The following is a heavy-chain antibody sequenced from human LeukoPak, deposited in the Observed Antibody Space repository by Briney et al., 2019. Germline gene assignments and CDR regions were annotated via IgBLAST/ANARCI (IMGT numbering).Heavy chain of an antibody. CDR3: ARHRGFDY. CDR1: GDSISNYY. V-gene: IGHV4-59*05. Sequence: SETLSLTCTVSGDSISNYYWNWIRQPPGKGLEWIGSIFYSGGTYYNPSLKSRVTISVDTSKNQFSLRLTSVTAADTALYYCARHRGFDYWGQGTLVTVSS. J-gene: IGHJ4*02. D-gene: IGHD1-26*01. CDR2: IFYSGGT.